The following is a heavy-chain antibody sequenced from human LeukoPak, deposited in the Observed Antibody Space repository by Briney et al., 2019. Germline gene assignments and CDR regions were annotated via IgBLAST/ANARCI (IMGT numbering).Heavy chain of an antibody. V-gene: IGHV7-4-1*02. CDR2: ISTNTENP. D-gene: IGHD1-1*01. J-gene: IGHJ4*02. Sequence: ASVKVSCKASGYTFTSYYMHWVRQAPGQGLEWIGWISTNTENPTYDQGFTGRFVFSLDTSVSTAYLHINSLKSEDTAWYYCARSVAQTKSLDYWGQGTLVTVSS. CDR3: ARSVAQTKSLDY. CDR1: GYTFTSYY.